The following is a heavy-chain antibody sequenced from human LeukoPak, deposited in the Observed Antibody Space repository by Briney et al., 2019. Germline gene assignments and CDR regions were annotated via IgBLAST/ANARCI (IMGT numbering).Heavy chain of an antibody. Sequence: GGSLRLSCAASGFTFSSYEMNWVRQAPGKGLELVSYISSSGSTIYYADSVKGRFTISRDNAKNSLYLQMNSPRAEDTAVYYCARDRNYYDSSGYRPGGRYFDYWGQGTLVTVSS. CDR1: GFTFSSYE. D-gene: IGHD3-22*01. CDR3: ARDRNYYDSSGYRPGGRYFDY. J-gene: IGHJ4*02. V-gene: IGHV3-48*03. CDR2: ISSSGSTI.